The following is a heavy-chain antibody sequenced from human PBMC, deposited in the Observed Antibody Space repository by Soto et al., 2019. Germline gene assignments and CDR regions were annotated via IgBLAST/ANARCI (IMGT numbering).Heavy chain of an antibody. V-gene: IGHV3-15*01. CDR2: IKSKTDGGTT. J-gene: IGHJ4*02. D-gene: IGHD5-18*01. Sequence: EVQLVESGGGLVKPGGSLRLSCAASGFTFSNAWMSWVRQAPGKGLEWVGRIKSKTDGGTTDYAAPVKGRFTISRDDSKNTLYLQMNSLKTEDTAVYYCTTRQLASIQLWLPWMTDYWGQGTLVTVSS. CDR3: TTRQLASIQLWLPWMTDY. CDR1: GFTFSNAW.